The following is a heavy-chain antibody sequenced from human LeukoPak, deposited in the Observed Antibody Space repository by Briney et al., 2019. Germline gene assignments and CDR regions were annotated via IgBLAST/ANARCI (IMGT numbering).Heavy chain of an antibody. CDR2: IIPVFGTA. Sequence: ASVKVSCKASGYTFTSYGISWVRQAPGQGLEWMGGIIPVFGTANYAQRFQGRVTITTDESTGTAYMELTSLRSEDTAVYYCARGYCSSTSCFLDYWGQGTLVTVSS. V-gene: IGHV1-69*05. CDR1: GYTFTSYG. J-gene: IGHJ4*02. D-gene: IGHD2-2*01. CDR3: ARGYCSSTSCFLDY.